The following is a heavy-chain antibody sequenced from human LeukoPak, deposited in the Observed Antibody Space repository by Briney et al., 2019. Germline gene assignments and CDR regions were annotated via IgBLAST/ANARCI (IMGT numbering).Heavy chain of an antibody. CDR1: GGSFSGYY. V-gene: IGHV4-34*01. J-gene: IGHJ5*02. CDR3: ARLTRRSFDP. Sequence: SETLSLTCAVYGGSFSGYYWSWIRQPSGKGLEWIGEINHSGSTNYNPSLKSRVTISVDTSKNQFSLKLSSVTAADTAVYYCARLTRRSFDPWGQGTLVTVSS. CDR2: INHSGST.